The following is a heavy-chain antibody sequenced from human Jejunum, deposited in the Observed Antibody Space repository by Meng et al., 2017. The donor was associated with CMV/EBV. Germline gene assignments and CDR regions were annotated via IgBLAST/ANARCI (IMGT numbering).Heavy chain of an antibody. V-gene: IGHV1-69*08. D-gene: IGHD4-23*01. Sequence: GVTFSSYPISWVRQAPGQRLEWMGRIFPFVGTANYAQRFQGRVTITADKSTNIAYMELISLRSEDTAVYYCAREPTVVSGRPNWFDPWGQGTLVTVSS. CDR2: IFPFVGTA. CDR3: AREPTVVSGRPNWFDP. J-gene: IGHJ5*02. CDR1: GVTFSSYP.